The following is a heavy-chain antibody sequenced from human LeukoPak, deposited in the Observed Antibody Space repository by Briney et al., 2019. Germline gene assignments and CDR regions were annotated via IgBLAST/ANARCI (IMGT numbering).Heavy chain of an antibody. V-gene: IGHV4-39*07. D-gene: IGHD1-1*01. CDR3: ARGYFPYMDV. J-gene: IGHJ6*03. Sequence: SETLSLTCSVSGDSITSGAYYWAWLRQPPGRGLEWIGSVYYTGSIKYNPSLKSRVTISIDTSKNQFSLKLSSVTAADTAVYYCARGYFPYMDVWGKGTTVTVSS. CDR2: VYYTGSI. CDR1: GDSITSGAYY.